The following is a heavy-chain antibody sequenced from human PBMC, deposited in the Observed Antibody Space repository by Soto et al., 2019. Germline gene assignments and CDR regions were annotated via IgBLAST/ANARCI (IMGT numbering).Heavy chain of an antibody. CDR1: SGYIRSSNW. V-gene: IGHV4-4*02. J-gene: IGHJ5*02. CDR3: ASFGVSGYDYRVYWFDP. D-gene: IGHD5-12*01. Sequence: PSETLSLTCTVSSGYIRSSNWWSWVRQPPGKGLEWIGEIYHSGSTNYNPSLKSRVTISVDKSKNQFSLKLSSVTAADTAVYYCASFGVSGYDYRVYWFDPWGQGTLVTVSS. CDR2: IYHSGST.